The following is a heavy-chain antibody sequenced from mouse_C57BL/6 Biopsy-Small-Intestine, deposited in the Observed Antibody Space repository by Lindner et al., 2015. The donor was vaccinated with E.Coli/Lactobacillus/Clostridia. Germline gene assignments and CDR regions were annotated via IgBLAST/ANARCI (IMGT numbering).Heavy chain of an antibody. CDR3: ARGYYYDSSPLDY. CDR2: ISSGSSTI. CDR1: GFTFSDYG. D-gene: IGHD1-1*01. J-gene: IGHJ4*01. Sequence: VQLQESGGGLVKPGGSLKLSCAASGFTFSDYGMHWVRQAPEKGLEWVAYISSGSSTIYYADTVKGRFTISRDNAKNTLFLQMTSLRSEDTAMYYCARGYYYDSSPLDYWGQGTSVTVSS. V-gene: IGHV5-17*01.